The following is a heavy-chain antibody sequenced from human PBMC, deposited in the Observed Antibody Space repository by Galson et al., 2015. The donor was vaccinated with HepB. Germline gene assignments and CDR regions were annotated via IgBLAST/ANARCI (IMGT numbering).Heavy chain of an antibody. J-gene: IGHJ4*02. V-gene: IGHV3-23*01. D-gene: IGHD3-10*01. Sequence: SLRLSCAASGFTFSDYAMNWVRQAPGKGLEWVAGIGGRGISTYYADSVKGRFTTSRDNPKNTLYLQMNNLRAEDTAVYYCAKEDGYYGPGDLLGFWGQGTLVTASS. CDR1: GFTFSDYA. CDR2: IGGRGIST. CDR3: AKEDGYYGPGDLLGF.